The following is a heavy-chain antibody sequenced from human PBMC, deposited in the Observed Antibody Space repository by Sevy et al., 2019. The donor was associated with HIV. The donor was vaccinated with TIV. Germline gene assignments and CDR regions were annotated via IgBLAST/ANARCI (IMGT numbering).Heavy chain of an antibody. Sequence: ASVKVSCKASGYTFTSYVINWVRQATGQGLEWMGWMNPNSGNTGYAQKFQGRVTMTRNTSISTAYMELSSLRSEDTAVYYCARGYYDYVWGSYYGMDVWGQGTTVTVSS. D-gene: IGHD3-16*01. J-gene: IGHJ6*02. V-gene: IGHV1-8*01. CDR2: MNPNSGNT. CDR3: ARGYYDYVWGSYYGMDV. CDR1: GYTFTSYV.